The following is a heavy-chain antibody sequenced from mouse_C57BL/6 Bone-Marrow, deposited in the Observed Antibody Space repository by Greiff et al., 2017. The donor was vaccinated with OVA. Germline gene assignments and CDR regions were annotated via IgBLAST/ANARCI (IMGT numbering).Heavy chain of an antibody. V-gene: IGHV7-1*01. CDR3: ARDARDGYASYWYFDV. D-gene: IGHD2-3*01. Sequence: EVQLVESGGGLVQSGRSLRLSCATSGFTFSDFYMEWVRQAPGKGLEWIAASRNKANDYTTEYSASVKGRFIVSRDTSQSILYLQMNALRAEDTAIYYCARDARDGYASYWYFDVWGTGTTVTVSS. CDR1: GFTFSDFY. J-gene: IGHJ1*03. CDR2: SRNKANDYTT.